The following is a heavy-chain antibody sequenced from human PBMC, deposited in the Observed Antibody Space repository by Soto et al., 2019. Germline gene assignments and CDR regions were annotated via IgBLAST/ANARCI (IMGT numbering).Heavy chain of an antibody. CDR3: ARAFSSGWPKLTIFDY. Sequence: GASVKVSCKASGGTFSSYAISWVRQAPGQGLEWMGGIIPIFGTANYAQKFQGRVTITADESTSTAYMELSSLRSEDTAVYYCARAFSSGWPKLTIFDYWGQGTLVTVSS. V-gene: IGHV1-69*13. CDR2: IIPIFGTA. D-gene: IGHD6-19*01. CDR1: GGTFSSYA. J-gene: IGHJ4*02.